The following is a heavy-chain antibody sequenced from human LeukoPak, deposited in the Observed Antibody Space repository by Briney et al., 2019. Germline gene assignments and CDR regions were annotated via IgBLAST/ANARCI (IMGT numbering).Heavy chain of an antibody. J-gene: IGHJ4*02. CDR2: IIPIFGTA. CDR3: ARESGKYSGYSY. D-gene: IGHD5-12*01. V-gene: IGHV1-69*01. Sequence: VKVSCKASGGTFSSYAISWVRQAPGQGLEWMGGIIPIFGTANHAQKFQGRVTVTADESTSTAYMELSSLRSEDTAVYYCARESGKYSGYSYWGQGTLVTVSS. CDR1: GGTFSSYA.